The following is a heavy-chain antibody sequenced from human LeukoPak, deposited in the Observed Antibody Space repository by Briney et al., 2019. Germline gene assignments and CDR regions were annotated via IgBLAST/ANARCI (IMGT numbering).Heavy chain of an antibody. CDR1: GYTFTRYA. V-gene: IGHV7-4-1*02. J-gene: IGHJ4*02. Sequence: GASVKVSCKASGYTFTRYAMNWVRQAPGQGLEWMGLINTHTGNPTYAQGFTGRFVFSLDTSVSTAYLQISSLKAEDTAVYYCARESSGDYYDRWEFDYWGQGTLVTVSS. CDR3: ARESSGDYYDRWEFDY. CDR2: INTHTGNP. D-gene: IGHD3-22*01.